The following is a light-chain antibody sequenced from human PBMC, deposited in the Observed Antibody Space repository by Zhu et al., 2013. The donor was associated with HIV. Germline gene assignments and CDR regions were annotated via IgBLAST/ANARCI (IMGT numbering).Light chain of an antibody. V-gene: IGKV3-20*01. Sequence: EIVLTQSPGTLSLSPGERATLSCRASQSVSSSYLAWYQQKPGQAPRLLIYDASSRATGIPDRFSGSGSGTDFTLTISRLEPEDFAVYYCQQYGGSPRTFGQGTNLEIK. CDR2: DAS. CDR3: QQYGGSPRT. CDR1: QSVSSSY. J-gene: IGKJ2*02.